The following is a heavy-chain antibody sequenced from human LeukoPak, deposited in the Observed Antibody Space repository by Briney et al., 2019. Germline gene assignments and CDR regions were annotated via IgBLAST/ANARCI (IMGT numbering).Heavy chain of an antibody. D-gene: IGHD6-6*01. V-gene: IGHV3-23*01. CDR2: ISGSGGST. CDR1: GFTFSRYA. CDR3: AKGSSSSRPYYFDY. J-gene: IGHJ4*02. Sequence: PGGSLRLSCAASGFTFSRYAMTWVRQAPGKGLYWVSAISGSGGSTYYADSVKGRFTISRDNSKNTLYLQMNSLRAEDTAVYYCAKGSSSSRPYYFDYWGQGTLVTVSS.